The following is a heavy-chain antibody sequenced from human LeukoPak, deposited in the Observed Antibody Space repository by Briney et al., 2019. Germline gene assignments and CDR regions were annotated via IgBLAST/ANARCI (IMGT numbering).Heavy chain of an antibody. CDR1: GYTFTSYD. CDR3: ARGGRYCSSTSCFLYYYYYYGMDV. J-gene: IGHJ6*02. D-gene: IGHD2-2*01. Sequence: ASVKVSCKASGYTFTSYDINWVRQATGQGLEWMGWMNPNSGNTDYAQKFQGRVTMTRNTSISTAYMELSSLRSEDTAVYYCARGGRYCSSTSCFLYYYYYYGMDVWGQGTTVTVSS. CDR2: MNPNSGNT. V-gene: IGHV1-8*01.